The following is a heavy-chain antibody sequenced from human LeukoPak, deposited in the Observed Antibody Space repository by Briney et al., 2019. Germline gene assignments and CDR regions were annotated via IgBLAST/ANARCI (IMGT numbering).Heavy chain of an antibody. J-gene: IGHJ4*02. D-gene: IGHD3-9*01. V-gene: IGHV3-23*01. CDR1: GFTFSSYW. CDR3: AKDVFELYDIYDH. CDR2: ISGNGGST. Sequence: GGSLRLSCAASGFTFSSYWMSWVRQAPGKGLEWVSAISGNGGSTFDADSVKGRFTISRDNSKNTLYLQMNSLRAEDTAIYYCAKDVFELYDIYDHWGQGTLVTVSS.